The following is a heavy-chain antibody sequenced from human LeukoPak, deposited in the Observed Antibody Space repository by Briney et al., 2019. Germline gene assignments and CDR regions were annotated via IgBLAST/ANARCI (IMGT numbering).Heavy chain of an antibody. V-gene: IGHV4-4*02. J-gene: IGHJ4*02. CDR1: GGSISSSNW. Sequence: SETLSLTCAVSGGSISSSNWWSWVRQPPGKGLEWIGEIYHSGSTNYNPSLKSRVTISVDTSKNQLSLKLSSVTAADTAVYFCARSGGLWLLTYYFDYWGQGTLVTVSS. CDR2: IYHSGST. D-gene: IGHD3-22*01. CDR3: ARSGGLWLLTYYFDY.